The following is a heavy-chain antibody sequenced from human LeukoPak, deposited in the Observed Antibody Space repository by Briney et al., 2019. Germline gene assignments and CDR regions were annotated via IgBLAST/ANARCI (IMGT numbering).Heavy chain of an antibody. J-gene: IGHJ4*02. CDR2: INPNSGGT. Sequence: ASVKVSCKASGYTFTGYYMHWVRQAPGQGLEWMGWINPNSGGTNYAQKFQGRVTMTRDTSISTAYMELSMLRSDDTAVYYCRVVPAAAFDYWGQGTLVTVSS. D-gene: IGHD2-2*01. V-gene: IGHV1-2*02. CDR1: GYTFTGYY. CDR3: RVVPAAAFDY.